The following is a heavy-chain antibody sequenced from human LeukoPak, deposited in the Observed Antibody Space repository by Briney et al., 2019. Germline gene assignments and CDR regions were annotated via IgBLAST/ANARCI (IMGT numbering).Heavy chain of an antibody. CDR2: ISLTGLT. CDR3: SRENGAFSPFGY. V-gene: IGHV4-4*02. D-gene: IGHD2-8*01. Sequence: SETLSLTCGVSGGSISNTNWWSWVRQPPGQGLEWIGEISLTGLTHYNPSLESRVTVSLDKSKNQLSLNLTSMTAADTAVYYCSRENGAFSPFGYWGQGTLVTVLS. J-gene: IGHJ4*02. CDR1: GGSISNTNW.